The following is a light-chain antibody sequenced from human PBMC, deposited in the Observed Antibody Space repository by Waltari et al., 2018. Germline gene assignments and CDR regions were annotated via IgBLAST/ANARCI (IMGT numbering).Light chain of an antibody. CDR1: NLGGKS. V-gene: IGLV3-21*02. CDR3: QVWESSSDQGV. Sequence: VLTQPLSMSVTPGQTARMTCWGSNLGGKSVHWYQQRPGQAPVLVVHDSTDRPSGIPERFSGSISANTAVLTISRGEVVDEADYYCQVWESSSDQGVFGRGTKLTVL. J-gene: IGLJ3*02. CDR2: DST.